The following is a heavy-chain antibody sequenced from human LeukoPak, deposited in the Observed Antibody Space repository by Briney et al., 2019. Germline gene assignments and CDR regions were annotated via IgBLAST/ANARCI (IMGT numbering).Heavy chain of an antibody. D-gene: IGHD3-22*01. V-gene: IGHV4-4*02. CDR3: ASRIFMTVANSAFDI. CDR2: LYHTGST. CDR1: GASISSNTW. J-gene: IGHJ3*02. Sequence: PSGTLSLTCAVSGASISSNTWCSWVRQPPGKGLEWIGELYHTGSTNNNPSLKSRPPIPVDKSKNQFSLKLNSVTAADTAVYYCASRIFMTVANSAFDIWGQGTVVTVSS.